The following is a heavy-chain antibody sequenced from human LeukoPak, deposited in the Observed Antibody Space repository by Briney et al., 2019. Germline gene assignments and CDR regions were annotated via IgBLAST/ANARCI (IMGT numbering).Heavy chain of an antibody. CDR1: GFTFSDHY. D-gene: IGHD6-13*01. CDR3: AKDQIAAAGTDYYYGMDV. V-gene: IGHV3-9*01. Sequence: GGSLRLSCAASGFTFSDHYMHWVRQAPGKGLEWVSGISWNSGSIGYADSVKGRFTISRDNAKNSLYLQMNSLRAEDTALYYCAKDQIAAAGTDYYYGMDVWGQGTTVTVSS. CDR2: ISWNSGSI. J-gene: IGHJ6*02.